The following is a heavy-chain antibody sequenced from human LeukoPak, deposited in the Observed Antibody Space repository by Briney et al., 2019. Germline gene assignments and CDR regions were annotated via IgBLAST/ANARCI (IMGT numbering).Heavy chain of an antibody. J-gene: IGHJ3*02. D-gene: IGHD3-22*01. CDR3: AREANYYDSSGYWGRAFDI. CDR2: IKQDGSEK. Sequence: GGSLRLSCAASGFTFSSYWMSWVRQARGKGLEWVANIKQDGSEKYYVDSVKGRFTISRDNAKNPLYLQMNSLRAEDTAVYYCAREANYYDSSGYWGRAFDIWGQGTMVTVSS. CDR1: GFTFSSYW. V-gene: IGHV3-7*01.